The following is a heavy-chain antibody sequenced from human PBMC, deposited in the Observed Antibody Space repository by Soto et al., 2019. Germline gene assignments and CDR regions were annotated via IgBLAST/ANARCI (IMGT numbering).Heavy chain of an antibody. CDR1: GESVSSNSAA. D-gene: IGHD6-19*01. CDR3: LGQWLVQGYYYYGMDV. V-gene: IGHV6-1*01. CDR2: TYYRSKWYN. Sequence: PSQTLSLTCAISGESVSSNSAAWNWIRQSPSRGLEWLGRTYYRSKWYNDYAVSVKSRITINPDTSKNQFSLQLNSVTPEDTAVYYCLGQWLVQGYYYYGMDVWGQGTTVTVSS. J-gene: IGHJ6*02.